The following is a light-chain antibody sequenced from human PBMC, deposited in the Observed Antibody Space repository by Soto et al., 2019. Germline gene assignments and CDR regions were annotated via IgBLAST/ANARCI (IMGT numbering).Light chain of an antibody. CDR1: SSNIGAGYD. CDR3: QSYDISLSGSV. V-gene: IGLV1-40*01. CDR2: ANN. J-gene: IGLJ2*01. Sequence: QPVLTQPPSVSGAPGQRVTISCTGSSSNIGAGYDVHWYQHLPGTAPKLLIYANNNRPSGVPERFSGSKSGTSASLAITGLQTEDEADYYCQSYDISLSGSVFGGGTKVTVL.